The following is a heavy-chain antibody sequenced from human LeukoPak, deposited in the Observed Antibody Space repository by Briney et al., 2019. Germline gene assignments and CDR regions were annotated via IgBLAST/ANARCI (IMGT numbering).Heavy chain of an antibody. J-gene: IGHJ4*02. V-gene: IGHV1-18*01. D-gene: IGHD3-22*01. CDR1: GYTFTSYG. Sequence: ASVKVSCKASGYTFTSYGISWVRQAPGQGLEWMGWISAYNGNTNYAQKLKGRVTMTTDTSTSTAYMELRSLRSDDTAVYYCAREYDSSGYYYPRDYWGQGTLVTVSS. CDR2: ISAYNGNT. CDR3: AREYDSSGYYYPRDY.